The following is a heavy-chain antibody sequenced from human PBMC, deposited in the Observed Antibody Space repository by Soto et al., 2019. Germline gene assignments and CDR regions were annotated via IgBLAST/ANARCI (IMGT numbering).Heavy chain of an antibody. Sequence: EVQLVESGGVVVQPGGSLRLSCAASGFTFDDYTMHWVRQAPGKGLEWVSLISWDGGSTYYADSVKGRFTISRDNSKNSLYLQMNSLRTEDTALYYCAKDRDTYSYGYWGFDYWGQGTLATVSS. D-gene: IGHD5-18*01. J-gene: IGHJ4*02. CDR1: GFTFDDYT. V-gene: IGHV3-43*01. CDR3: AKDRDTYSYGYWGFDY. CDR2: ISWDGGST.